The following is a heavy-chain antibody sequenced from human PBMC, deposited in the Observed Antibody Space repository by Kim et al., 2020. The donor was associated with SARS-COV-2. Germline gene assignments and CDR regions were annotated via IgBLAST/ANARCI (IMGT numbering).Heavy chain of an antibody. Sequence: GGSLRLSCAASGFTFSSYGMHWVRQAPGKGLEWVSVIWYDGSTTYYADSVKGRFTISRDNSKNTLYLQMNSLRAEDTAVYYCARAGIGGCTSGIDVCGPG. D-gene: IGHD2-8*01. CDR3: ARAGIGGCTSGIDV. V-gene: IGHV3-33*01. J-gene: IGHJ6*02. CDR2: IWYDGSTT. CDR1: GFTFSSYG.